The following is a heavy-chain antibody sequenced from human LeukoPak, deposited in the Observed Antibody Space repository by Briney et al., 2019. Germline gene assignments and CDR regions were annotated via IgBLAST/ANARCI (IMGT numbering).Heavy chain of an antibody. CDR1: GGSISSSSAY. V-gene: IGHV4-39*01. J-gene: IGHJ4*02. Sequence: SETLSLTCTVSGGSISSSSAYWGWIRQPPGKGLEWIGSIYYSKSTYYNPSLKSRVTISAVTSKNQFSLTLGSVSATDTAVYYCVSPRGFSYGYFDYWGQGTLVTVSS. CDR3: VSPRGFSYGYFDY. D-gene: IGHD5-18*01. CDR2: IYYSKST.